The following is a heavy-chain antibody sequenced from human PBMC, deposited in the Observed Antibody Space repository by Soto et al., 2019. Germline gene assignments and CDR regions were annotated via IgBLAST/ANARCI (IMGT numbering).Heavy chain of an antibody. D-gene: IGHD2-8*01. V-gene: IGHV1-18*01. CDR1: GYTFTSYG. CDR2: ISAYNGNT. Sequence: ASVKVSCKASGYTFTSYGISWVRQAPGQGLEWMGWISAYNGNTNYAQKLQGRVTMTTDTSTSTAYMELRSLRSDDTAVYYCARELTEYCTNGVCSFDPWGQGTLVTVS. CDR3: ARELTEYCTNGVCSFDP. J-gene: IGHJ5*02.